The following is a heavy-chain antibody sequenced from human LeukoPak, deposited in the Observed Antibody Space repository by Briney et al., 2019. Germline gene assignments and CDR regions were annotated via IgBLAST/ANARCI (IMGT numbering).Heavy chain of an antibody. Sequence: GGSLRLSCAASGFTFSTYWIHWVRQAPGKGLVWVSYIKSDGSATNYADSVKGRFTISRDNAKNTVYLHLNSLRVEDTAVYYCVRDSSKWYYDFWGQGSLVTVSS. CDR2: IKSDGSAT. CDR1: GFTFSTYW. D-gene: IGHD6-13*01. V-gene: IGHV3-74*01. CDR3: VRDSSKWYYDF. J-gene: IGHJ4*02.